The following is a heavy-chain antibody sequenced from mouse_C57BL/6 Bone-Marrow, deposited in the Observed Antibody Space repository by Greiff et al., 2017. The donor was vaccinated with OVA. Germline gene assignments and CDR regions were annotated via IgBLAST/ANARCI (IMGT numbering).Heavy chain of an antibody. J-gene: IGHJ3*01. CDR3: ARDAHYYGSSYGFAY. Sequence: EVKLVDSGGGLVQSGRSLRLSCATSGFTFSDFYMEWVRQAPGKGLEWIAASRNKANDYTTEYSASVKGRFIVSRDTSQSILYLQMNALRAEDTAIYYCARDAHYYGSSYGFAYWGQGTLVTVSA. CDR1: GFTFSDFY. D-gene: IGHD1-1*01. CDR2: SRNKANDYTT. V-gene: IGHV7-1*01.